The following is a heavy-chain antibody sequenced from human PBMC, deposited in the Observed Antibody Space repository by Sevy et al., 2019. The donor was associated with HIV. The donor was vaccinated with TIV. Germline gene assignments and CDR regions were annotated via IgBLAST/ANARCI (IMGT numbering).Heavy chain of an antibody. CDR2: IYFTGNT. V-gene: IGHV4-59*01. D-gene: IGHD1-1*01. CDR3: ARDSTTRPRVLDY. CDR1: GGSISSYF. Sequence: LSLTSSVSGGSISSYFWTWVRQSPGKGLEWIGNIYFTGNTDYSPSLKSRFTLSLDTSKSQFSLTLKSVTAADTAIYFCARDSTTRPRVLDYWGQGTLVTVSS. J-gene: IGHJ4*02.